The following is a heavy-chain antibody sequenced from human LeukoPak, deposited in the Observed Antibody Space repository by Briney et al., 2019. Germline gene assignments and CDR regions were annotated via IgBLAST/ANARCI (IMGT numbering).Heavy chain of an antibody. CDR3: ARGPYSYDSSGAFDI. Sequence: SETLSLTCTVSGGSTSNKYWSWIRQPPGKGLEWIGYIYYSGSTNYNPSLKSRVTILVDTSKNQFSLKLSSVTAADTAVYFCARGPYSYDSSGAFDIWGQGTMVTVSS. CDR2: IYYSGST. CDR1: GGSTSNKY. V-gene: IGHV4-59*01. D-gene: IGHD3-22*01. J-gene: IGHJ3*02.